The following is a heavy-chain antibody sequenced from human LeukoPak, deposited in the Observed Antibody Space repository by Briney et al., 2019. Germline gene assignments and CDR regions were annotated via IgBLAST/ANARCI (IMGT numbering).Heavy chain of an antibody. CDR3: ARTDTVTRRQYNDY. CDR2: ISAYSANT. CDR1: GYTFTNSA. J-gene: IGHJ4*02. Sequence: ASGKVSCKTSGYTFTNSAISWVRQAPGQGLEWMGWISAYSANTNYAQSLQGRVTMTTDTSTSTAYMELRSLRSDDTAVYYCARTDTVTRRQYNDYWGQGTLVTVSS. V-gene: IGHV1-18*01. D-gene: IGHD4-11*01.